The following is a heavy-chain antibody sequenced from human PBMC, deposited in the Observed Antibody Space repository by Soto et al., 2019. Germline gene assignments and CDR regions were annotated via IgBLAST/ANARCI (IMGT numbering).Heavy chain of an antibody. J-gene: IGHJ4*02. CDR3: ARARGTAGSFDY. Sequence: TLSPTCTVSGGSISSGGYYWSWIRQHPGKGLEWIGYIYYSGSTYYNPSLKSRVTISVDTSKNQFSLKLSSVTAADTAVYYCARARGTAGSFDYWGQGTLVTVSS. CDR2: IYYSGST. D-gene: IGHD3-10*01. CDR1: GGSISSGGYY. V-gene: IGHV4-31*03.